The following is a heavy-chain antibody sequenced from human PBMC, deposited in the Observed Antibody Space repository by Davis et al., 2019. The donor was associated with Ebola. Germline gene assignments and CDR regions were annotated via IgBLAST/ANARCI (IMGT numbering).Heavy chain of an antibody. V-gene: IGHV3-23*01. Sequence: GESLKISCAASGFTFDSYAMSWVRQAPGKGMEWVSSSRGSGDTTYYAESVKGRFTISRDNPKNTLYLQMNSLRAEDTAIYYCVKEFWLRGYVDPFDNWGQGTLVTVSS. CDR1: GFTFDSYA. J-gene: IGHJ4*02. CDR3: VKEFWLRGYVDPFDN. CDR2: SRGSGDTT. D-gene: IGHD3-10*01.